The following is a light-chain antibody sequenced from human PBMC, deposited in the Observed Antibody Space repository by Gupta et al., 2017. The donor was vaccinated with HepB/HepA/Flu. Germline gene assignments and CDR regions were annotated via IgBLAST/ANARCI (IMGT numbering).Light chain of an antibody. CDR3: QQGYICPLT. J-gene: IGKJ4*01. V-gene: IGKV1-39*01. CDR2: AAS. Sequence: QIPLTPSSLSASVGDRVTLTCRASQSISSKLTWYQQKPGKAPRLLIYAASSLHSGFPARFSGSGSGTEFTLTISSLQTEDFATYYCQQGYICPLTFGGGTKVEIK. CDR1: QSISSK.